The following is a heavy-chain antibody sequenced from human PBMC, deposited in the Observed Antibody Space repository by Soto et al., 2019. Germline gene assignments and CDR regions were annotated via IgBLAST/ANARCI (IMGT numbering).Heavy chain of an antibody. CDR2: INPNSGGT. CDR3: ARVRMRRYGSGSYYNNWFDP. D-gene: IGHD3-10*01. V-gene: IGHV1-2*02. CDR1: GYTFTGYY. J-gene: IGHJ5*02. Sequence: ASVKVSCKASGYTFTGYYMHWVRQAPGQGLEWMGWINPNSGGTNYAQKFQGRVTMTRDTSISTAYMELSRLRSDDTAVYYCARVRMRRYGSGSYYNNWFDPWGQGTLVTVSS.